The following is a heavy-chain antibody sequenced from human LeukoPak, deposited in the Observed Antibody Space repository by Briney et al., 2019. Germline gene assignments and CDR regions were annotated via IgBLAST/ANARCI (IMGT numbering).Heavy chain of an antibody. CDR3: AKDPAIVLMVYAARWFDP. D-gene: IGHD2-8*01. CDR1: GFTFSDYA. CDR2: ISGSGGST. V-gene: IGHV3-23*01. J-gene: IGHJ5*02. Sequence: GGSLRLSCAASGFTFSDYAMSWVRQAPGKGLEWVSAISGSGGSTYYADSVKGRFTISRDNSKNTLYLQMNSLRAEDTAVYYCAKDPAIVLMVYAARWFDPWGQGTLVTVSS.